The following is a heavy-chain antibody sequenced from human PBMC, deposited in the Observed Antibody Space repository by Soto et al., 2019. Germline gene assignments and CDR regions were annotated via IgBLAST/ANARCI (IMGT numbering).Heavy chain of an antibody. D-gene: IGHD3-16*01. CDR1: GFTFSSYG. CDR3: AKWNGGFDY. V-gene: IGHV3-30*18. CDR2: ISYDGSYK. J-gene: IGHJ4*02. Sequence: QVQLVESGGGVVQPGRSLRLSCAASGFTFSSYGMDWVRQAPGEGLEWVAVISYDGSYKYYADSVKGRFTISRDNSKNTLYLQMNSLRAEDTAVYYCAKWNGGFDYWGQGTLVTVSS.